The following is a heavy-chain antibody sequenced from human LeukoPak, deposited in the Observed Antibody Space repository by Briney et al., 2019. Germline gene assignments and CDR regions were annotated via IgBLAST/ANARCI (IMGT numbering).Heavy chain of an antibody. CDR3: ASLVYSRDGYNYGGADFDY. J-gene: IGHJ4*02. CDR1: GGSIGSSSYY. CDR2: IYYSGST. V-gene: IGHV4-39*01. Sequence: SETLSLTCTVSGGSIGSSSYYWGWIRQPPGKGLEWIGSIYYSGSTYYNPSLKSRVTISVDTSKNQFSLKLSSVTAADTAVYYCASLVYSRDGYNYGGADFDYWGQGTLVTVSS. D-gene: IGHD5-24*01.